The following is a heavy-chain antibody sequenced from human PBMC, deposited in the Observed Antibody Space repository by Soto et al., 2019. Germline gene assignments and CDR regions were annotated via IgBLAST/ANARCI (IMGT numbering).Heavy chain of an antibody. D-gene: IGHD1-26*01. V-gene: IGHV1-8*01. CDR2: MNPNSGNT. Sequence: ASVKVSCKASGYTFTSYDINWVRQATGQGLEWMGWMNPNSGNTGYAQKFQGRVTITADESTSTAYMELSSLRSEDTAVYYCAVGARNYYYYGMDVWGQGTTVTVSS. CDR1: GYTFTSYD. J-gene: IGHJ6*02. CDR3: AVGARNYYYYGMDV.